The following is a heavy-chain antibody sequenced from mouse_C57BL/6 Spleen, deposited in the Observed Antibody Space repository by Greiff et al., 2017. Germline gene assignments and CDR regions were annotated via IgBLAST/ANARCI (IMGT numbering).Heavy chain of an antibody. J-gene: IGHJ2*01. CDR3: ARHRSRGSSYYFDY. CDR2: ISSGGSYT. V-gene: IGHV5-6*02. CDR1: GFTFSSYG. D-gene: IGHD1-1*01. Sequence: EVMLVESGGDLVKPGGSLKLSCAASGFTFSSYGMSWVRQTPDKRLEWVATISSGGSYTYYPDSVKGRFTISRDNAKNTLYLQMSSLKSEDTAMYYCARHRSRGSSYYFDYWGQGTTLTVSS.